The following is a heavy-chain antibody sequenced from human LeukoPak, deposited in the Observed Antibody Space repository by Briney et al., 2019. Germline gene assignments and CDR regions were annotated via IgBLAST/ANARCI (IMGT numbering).Heavy chain of an antibody. V-gene: IGHV3-30*18. J-gene: IGHJ4*02. CDR1: GFTFSTYG. Sequence: QTGRSLRLSCAASGFTFSTYGMHWVRQAPGKGPEWVAVLSYDGSNKYYGDSVKGRFTISRDNSKSTLFLQMNSLRPEDTAVYYCAKTESPYCGADCSLGYWGQGTLVTVSS. CDR3: AKTESPYCGADCSLGY. CDR2: LSYDGSNK. D-gene: IGHD2-21*02.